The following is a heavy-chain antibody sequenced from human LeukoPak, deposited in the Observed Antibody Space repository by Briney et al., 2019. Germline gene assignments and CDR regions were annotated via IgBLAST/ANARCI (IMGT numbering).Heavy chain of an antibody. D-gene: IGHD2-2*01. CDR3: AAPFCSSTSCPRYYYSGMDV. J-gene: IGHJ6*04. CDR2: IIPILGIA. CDR1: GGTFSSYA. V-gene: IGHV1-69*04. Sequence: GASVKVSCKASGGTFSSYAISWVRQAPGQGLEWMGRIIPILGIANYAQKFQGRVTITADKSTSTAYMELSSLRSEDTAVYYCAAPFCSSTSCPRYYYSGMDVWGEGTTLTVPS.